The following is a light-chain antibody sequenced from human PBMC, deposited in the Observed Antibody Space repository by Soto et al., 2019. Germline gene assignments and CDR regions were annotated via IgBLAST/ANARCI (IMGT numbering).Light chain of an antibody. CDR3: GSYTTSSNYV. CDR2: DVS. CDR1: ISDVGSYNY. V-gene: IGLV2-14*03. J-gene: IGLJ1*01. Sequence: QSALTQPASVSGSPGQSITISCTGTISDVGSYNYVSWYQQYPGKAPKLMIYDVSTRPSGVSDRFSGSKSGNTASLTISGLRAEDDADYYCGSYTTSSNYVFGTGTKVTVL.